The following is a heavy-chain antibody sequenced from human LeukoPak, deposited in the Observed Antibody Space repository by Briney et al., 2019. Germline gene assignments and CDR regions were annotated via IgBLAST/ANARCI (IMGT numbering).Heavy chain of an antibody. J-gene: IGHJ4*02. V-gene: IGHV3-30*04. CDR1: GFTFSSYA. D-gene: IGHD3-10*01. Sequence: PGGSLRLSCAASGFTFSSYAMHWVRQAPGKGLEWVAVISYDGSNKYYADSVKGRFTISRDNSKNTLYLQMNSLRAEDTAVYYCAKDKGGYYYGSLGYWGQGTLVTVSS. CDR3: AKDKGGYYYGSLGY. CDR2: ISYDGSNK.